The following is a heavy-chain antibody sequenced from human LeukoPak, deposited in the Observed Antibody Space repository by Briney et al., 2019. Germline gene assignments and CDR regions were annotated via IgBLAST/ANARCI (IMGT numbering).Heavy chain of an antibody. CDR2: ISSSSSYI. V-gene: IGHV3-21*01. CDR3: ARNGRCSSTSCNYYSYMDV. Sequence: PGGSLRLSCAASGFTFSSYSMNWVRQAPGKGLEWVSSISSSSSYIYYADSVKGRFTISRDNAKNSLYLQMNSLRAEDTAVYYCARNGRCSSTSCNYYSYMDVWGKGTTVTVSS. D-gene: IGHD2-2*01. J-gene: IGHJ6*03. CDR1: GFTFSSYS.